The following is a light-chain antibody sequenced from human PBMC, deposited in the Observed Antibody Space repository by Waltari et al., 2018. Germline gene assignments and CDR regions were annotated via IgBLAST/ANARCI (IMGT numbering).Light chain of an antibody. Sequence: DIVMTQSPDSLAVSLGERATLNCKSSQSVLSSSNNKNYLAWYQQKPGQPPNLLIYWASTRESGVPGRFSGSGSATDFTLTISSLQAEDVAVYFCQQYYSVPYTFGQGTKLEIK. CDR2: WAS. CDR1: QSVLSSSNNKNY. J-gene: IGKJ2*01. V-gene: IGKV4-1*01. CDR3: QQYYSVPYT.